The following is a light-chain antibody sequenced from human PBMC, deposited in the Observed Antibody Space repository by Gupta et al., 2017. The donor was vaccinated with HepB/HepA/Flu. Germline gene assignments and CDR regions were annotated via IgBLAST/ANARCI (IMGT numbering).Light chain of an antibody. CDR3: GSWADRISLLV. CDR1: SSDGESYNF. CDR2: KVS. Sequence: SALTLLASVSGSPGQSILIFCTGTSSDGESYNFVYWYQQHPGKAPRLMSLKVSKRPSGVSDRFSCSKAGTTASLTIAGLQSEDEADYYCGSWADRISLLVFGGGTKLTVL. J-gene: IGLJ2*01. V-gene: IGLV2-23*02.